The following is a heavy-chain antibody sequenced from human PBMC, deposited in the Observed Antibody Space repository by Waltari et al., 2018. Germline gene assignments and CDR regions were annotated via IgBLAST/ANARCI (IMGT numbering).Heavy chain of an antibody. Sequence: QEHLQESGPGLVKPSETLSLTCTVSGVSISRSNYYWGWIRQPPGKGLEWIGQISESGTTAYKPSLKMRVATSVDTSRNQISLNLYSVTAADAAVYYCARRENYNFWRDSFDVWGQGTVVTVSS. CDR1: GVSISRSNYY. CDR2: ISESGTT. V-gene: IGHV4-39*07. D-gene: IGHD3-3*01. J-gene: IGHJ3*01. CDR3: ARRENYNFWRDSFDV.